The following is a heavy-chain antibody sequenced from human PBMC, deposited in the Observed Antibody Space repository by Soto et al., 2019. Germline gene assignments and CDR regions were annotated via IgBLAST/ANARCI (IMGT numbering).Heavy chain of an antibody. V-gene: IGHV3-23*01. Sequence: EVQLLESGGGLVQPGGSLRLSCAASGFTFSNYAMSWVRQAPGKGLEWVSGINRSGGSTYYADSVKGRFTISRDNSKNTLYLQMNSLRPEDTAIYYCAKSLGHKPGTVATCYCGQGTLVTVSS. CDR3: AKSLGHKPGTVATCY. D-gene: IGHD5-12*01. CDR1: GFTFSNYA. J-gene: IGHJ4*02. CDR2: INRSGGST.